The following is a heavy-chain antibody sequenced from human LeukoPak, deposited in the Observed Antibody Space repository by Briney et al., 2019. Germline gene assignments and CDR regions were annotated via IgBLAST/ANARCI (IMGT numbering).Heavy chain of an antibody. CDR1: GYTFTSYD. J-gene: IGHJ6*03. Sequence: ASVKVSCKASGYTFTSYDINWVRQAAGQGLEWMGWMNPNSGNTGYAQKFQGRVTMTRNTSISTAYMELSSLRSEDTAVYYCARGPVVLWFGELIHYYYYYYMDVWGKGTTVTVSS. V-gene: IGHV1-8*01. D-gene: IGHD3-10*01. CDR3: ARGPVVLWFGELIHYYYYYYMDV. CDR2: MNPNSGNT.